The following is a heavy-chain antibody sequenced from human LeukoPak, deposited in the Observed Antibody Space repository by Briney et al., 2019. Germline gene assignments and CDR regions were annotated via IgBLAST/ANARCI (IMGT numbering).Heavy chain of an antibody. CDR2: ISGSGANT. J-gene: IGHJ4*02. CDR1: GFTSSSYA. Sequence: GGSLRLSCAASGFTSSSYATSWVRQAPGKGLGWVSAISGSGANTYYTDSVKGRFTISRDNSKNTLYLQMNSLRAEDTAVYYCAKDPKTTVTTSYYFDYWGQGTLVTVSS. D-gene: IGHD4-17*01. CDR3: AKDPKTTVTTSYYFDY. V-gene: IGHV3-23*01.